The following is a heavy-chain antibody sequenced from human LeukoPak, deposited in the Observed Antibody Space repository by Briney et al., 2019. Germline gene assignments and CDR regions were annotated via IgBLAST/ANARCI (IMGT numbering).Heavy chain of an antibody. V-gene: IGHV3-30*01. D-gene: IGHD6-13*01. CDR1: GFTFSSYA. J-gene: IGHJ4*02. CDR3: ARKPLIAAAGPGEVDY. Sequence: HPGGSLRLSCAASGFTFSSYAMHWVRQAPGKGLEWVAVISYDGSNKYYADSVKGRFTISRNNSKKTLYLQMNSLRAEDTAVYYCARKPLIAAAGPGEVDYWGQGTLVTVSS. CDR2: ISYDGSNK.